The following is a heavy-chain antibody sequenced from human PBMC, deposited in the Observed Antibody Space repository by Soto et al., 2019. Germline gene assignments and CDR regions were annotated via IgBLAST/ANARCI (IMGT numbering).Heavy chain of an antibody. Sequence: QVQLQESGQGLVKPSETLSLTCAVSGVSIINNYWTWIRQPAGKGLEWLGRVYSSGRTTYNPSLKSRLTMSVDTSKNQFSLHLTSVTAADTAVYYCARREDTFDFWGQGMLVTVSS. CDR3: ARREDTFDF. CDR2: VYSSGRT. CDR1: GVSIINNY. V-gene: IGHV4-4*07. J-gene: IGHJ4*02.